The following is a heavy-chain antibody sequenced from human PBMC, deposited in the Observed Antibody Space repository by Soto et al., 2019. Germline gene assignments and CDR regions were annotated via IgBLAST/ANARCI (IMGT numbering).Heavy chain of an antibody. CDR2: IVVGSGNT. D-gene: IGHD5-12*01. CDR3: AAARERRWLQFRQDYYYGMDV. J-gene: IGHJ6*02. V-gene: IGHV1-58*01. CDR1: GFTFTSSA. Sequence: ASVKVSCKASGFTFTSSAVQWVRQARGQRLEWIGWIVVGSGNTNYAQKFQERVTITRDMSTSTAYMELSSLRSEDTAVYYCAAARERRWLQFRQDYYYGMDVWGQGTTVPVSS.